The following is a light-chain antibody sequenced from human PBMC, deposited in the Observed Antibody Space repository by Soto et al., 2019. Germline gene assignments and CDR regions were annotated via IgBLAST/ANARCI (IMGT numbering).Light chain of an antibody. J-gene: IGKJ2*01. CDR2: GAS. Sequence: EIVLTQSPGTLSLSPGERATLSCRASQSVSSSYLAWYQQKPGQAPRLLIYGASSRATDIPDRFSGSGSGTDFTLTISRLEPEDFAVYYCQQYGNSPPYTFGQGTKLEIK. CDR1: QSVSSSY. V-gene: IGKV3-20*01. CDR3: QQYGNSPPYT.